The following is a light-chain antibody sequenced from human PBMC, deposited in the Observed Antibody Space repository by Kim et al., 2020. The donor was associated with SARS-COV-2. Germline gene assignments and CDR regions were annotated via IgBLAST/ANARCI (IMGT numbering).Light chain of an antibody. CDR3: QAWDSSTYV. V-gene: IGLV3-1*01. J-gene: IGLJ1*01. Sequence: VSPGQTASITCSGDKLGDKYACWYQQKPGQSPVLLMYHDSKRPSGIPERFSGSNSGNTATLTISGTQAMDEADYYCQAWDSSTYVFGTGTTVTVL. CDR1: KLGDKY. CDR2: HDS.